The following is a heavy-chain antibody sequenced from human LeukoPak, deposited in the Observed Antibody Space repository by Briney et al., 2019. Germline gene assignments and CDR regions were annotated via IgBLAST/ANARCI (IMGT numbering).Heavy chain of an antibody. CDR3: ARAMYYYGSGSYRPFDY. Sequence: ASAKVSCKASGYTFTSYYMHWVRQAPGQGLEWMGIINPSGGSTSYAQKFQGRVTMTRDTSTSTVYMELSSLRSEDTAVYYCARAMYYYGSGSYRPFDYWGQGTLVTVSS. CDR1: GYTFTSYY. D-gene: IGHD3-10*01. J-gene: IGHJ4*02. V-gene: IGHV1-46*01. CDR2: INPSGGST.